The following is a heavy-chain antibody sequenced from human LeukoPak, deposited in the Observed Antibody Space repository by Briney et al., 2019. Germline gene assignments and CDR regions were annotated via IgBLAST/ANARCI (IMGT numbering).Heavy chain of an antibody. Sequence: GGSLRLSCAASGFTFSSYGMTWVRQAPGKGLEWVSAISGSGVNTDYADSGKGRFTISRDNSKNTLYLQMNSVRAEDTAVYYCAKDHRIAAAGTFIDDAFDIWGQGTMVTVSS. CDR1: GFTFSSYG. D-gene: IGHD6-13*01. CDR2: ISGSGVNT. V-gene: IGHV3-23*01. CDR3: AKDHRIAAAGTFIDDAFDI. J-gene: IGHJ3*02.